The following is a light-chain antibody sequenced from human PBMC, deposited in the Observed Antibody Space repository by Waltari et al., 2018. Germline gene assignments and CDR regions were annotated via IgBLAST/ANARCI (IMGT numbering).Light chain of an antibody. CDR1: IWHSSTV. CDR2: VNSDGSH. CDR3: QTGGHGTWV. V-gene: IGLV4-69*01. J-gene: IGLJ3*02. Sequence: QLVLTQSPSASASLGASVKLTCTLSIWHSSTVVAWHQQRPEKGPRYLMKVNSDGSHSKGDEIPDRFSGSSSGAERYLTISNLQSEDEADYYCQTGGHGTWVFGGGTKLTVL.